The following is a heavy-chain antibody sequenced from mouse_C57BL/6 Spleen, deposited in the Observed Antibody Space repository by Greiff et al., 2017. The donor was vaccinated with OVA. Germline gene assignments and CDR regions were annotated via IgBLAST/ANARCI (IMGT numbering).Heavy chain of an antibody. CDR3: ATGYDHDRAMDY. V-gene: IGHV1-4*01. D-gene: IGHD2-4*01. CDR1: GYTFTSYT. Sequence: QVQLKESGAELARPGASVKMSCKASGYTFTSYTMHWVKQRPGQGLEWIGYINPSSGYTKYNQKFKDKATLTADKSASTAYMQLSSLTSEDSAVYYCATGYDHDRAMDYWGQGTSVTVSS. J-gene: IGHJ4*01. CDR2: INPSSGYT.